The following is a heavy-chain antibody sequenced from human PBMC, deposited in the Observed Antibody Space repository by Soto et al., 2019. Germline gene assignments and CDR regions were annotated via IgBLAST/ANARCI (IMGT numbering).Heavy chain of an antibody. J-gene: IGHJ4*02. CDR1: GFTFSSYG. D-gene: IGHD3-3*01. CDR3: AKDWGRFLEWLLYMDY. CDR2: ISYDGSNK. Sequence: GSLRLSCAASGFTFSSYGMHWVRQAPGKGLEWVAVISYDGSNKYYADSVKGRFTISRDNSKNTLYLQMNSLRAEDTAVYYCAKDWGRFLEWLLYMDYWGQGTLVTVSS. V-gene: IGHV3-30*18.